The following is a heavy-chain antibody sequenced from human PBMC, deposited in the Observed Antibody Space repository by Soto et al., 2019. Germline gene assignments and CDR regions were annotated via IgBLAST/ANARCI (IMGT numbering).Heavy chain of an antibody. CDR3: ARSGEYYDSSGYYRGNFDY. V-gene: IGHV4-59*01. CDR1: GGSISSYY. D-gene: IGHD3-22*01. Sequence: SETLSLTCTVSGGSISSYYWSWIRQPPGKGLEWIGYIYYSGSTNYNPSLKSRVTISVDTSKNQFSLKLSSVTAADTAVYYCARSGEYYDSSGYYRGNFDYWGQGTLVTV. J-gene: IGHJ4*02. CDR2: IYYSGST.